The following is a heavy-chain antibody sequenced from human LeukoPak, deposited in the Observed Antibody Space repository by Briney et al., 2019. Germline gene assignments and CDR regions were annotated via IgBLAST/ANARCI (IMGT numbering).Heavy chain of an antibody. CDR2: IYPGESIYASENT. Sequence: SETLSLTCSVSGVSISAYYWSWIRQPAGKGLEWIGRIYPGESIYASENTNYNPSLKSRVSVSGDTSKNQVSLKLRSVTAADTAVYYCARDPTTVTTIFDSWGQGTLVTVSS. CDR3: ARDPTTVTTIFDS. D-gene: IGHD4-17*01. V-gene: IGHV4-4*07. J-gene: IGHJ4*02. CDR1: GVSISAYY.